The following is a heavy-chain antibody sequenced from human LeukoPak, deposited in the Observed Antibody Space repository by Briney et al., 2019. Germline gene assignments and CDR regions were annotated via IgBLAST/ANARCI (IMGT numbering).Heavy chain of an antibody. CDR1: GGSISTSNYY. J-gene: IGHJ3*02. V-gene: IGHV4-39*07. CDR3: ARSRKPPHYDAFDI. Sequence: SETLSLTCTVSGGSISTSNYYWGWIRQPPGKGLEWIGNIFYSGSTYYSPSLKSRVTISLDTSRNQFSLKLNSVTAADTAVYYCARSRKPPHYDAFDIWGQGTMVTVSS. CDR2: IFYSGST.